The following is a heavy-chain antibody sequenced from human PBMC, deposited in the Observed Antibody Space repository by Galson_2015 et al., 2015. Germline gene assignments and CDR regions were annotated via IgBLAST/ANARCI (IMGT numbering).Heavy chain of an antibody. D-gene: IGHD3-10*01. CDR3: ARVWFGELAVFDC. CDR1: GDSISINNW. Sequence: ATLSLTCTVSGDSISINNWWTWVRQPPGKGLEWIGEIYHSGSTKYNPSLKSRVTMSVDESKNQFSLKLNSVTAADTAVYYCARVWFGELAVFDCWGQGTLVTVSS. V-gene: IGHV4-4*02. CDR2: IYHSGST. J-gene: IGHJ4*02.